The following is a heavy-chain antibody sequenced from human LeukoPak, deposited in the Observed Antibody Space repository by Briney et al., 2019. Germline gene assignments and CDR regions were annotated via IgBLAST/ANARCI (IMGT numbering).Heavy chain of an antibody. CDR2: INPSGGST. D-gene: IGHD2-2*01. Sequence: EASVKVSCKASGYTFTSYYMHWVRQAPGQGLEWMGIINPSGGSTSYAQKFQGRVTMTRDMSTSTVYMELSSLRSEDTAVYYCARALGGSELSRGVVPAAILTFDYWGQGTLVTVSS. V-gene: IGHV1-46*01. CDR1: GYTFTSYY. J-gene: IGHJ4*02. CDR3: ARALGGSELSRGVVPAAILTFDY.